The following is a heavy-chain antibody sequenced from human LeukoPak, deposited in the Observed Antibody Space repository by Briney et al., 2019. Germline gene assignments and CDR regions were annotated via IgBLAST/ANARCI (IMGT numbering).Heavy chain of an antibody. CDR2: ISGSGGST. V-gene: IGHV3-23*01. Sequence: GGSLRLSCAASGFTFSSYAMSWVRQAPGRGLEWVSAISGSGGSTSYADSVKGRFTISRDNSKNTLFLQMNSLRAEDTAVYYCAKEGYCSGASCYSYFDYWGQGTLVTVSS. CDR3: AKEGYCSGASCYSYFDY. J-gene: IGHJ4*02. D-gene: IGHD2-15*01. CDR1: GFTFSSYA.